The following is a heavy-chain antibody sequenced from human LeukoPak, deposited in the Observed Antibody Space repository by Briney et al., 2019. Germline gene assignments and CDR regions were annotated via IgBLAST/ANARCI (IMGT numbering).Heavy chain of an antibody. D-gene: IGHD3-10*01. Sequence: SETLSLTCTVSGGSISSSTYYWGWIRQPPGKGLEWIGNIYYSGCTYYNPSLKSRVTTSVDTSKNQFSLKLSSVTAADTAVYYCARRGPNYYGSGSQYFDIWGQGTMVTVSS. V-gene: IGHV4-39*01. CDR2: IYYSGCT. CDR1: GGSISSSTYY. J-gene: IGHJ3*02. CDR3: ARRGPNYYGSGSQYFDI.